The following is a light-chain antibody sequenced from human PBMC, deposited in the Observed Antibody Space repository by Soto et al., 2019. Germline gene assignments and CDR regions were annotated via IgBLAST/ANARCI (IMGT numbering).Light chain of an antibody. J-gene: IGLJ3*02. V-gene: IGLV2-8*01. CDR3: NSYAGNNTWV. CDR2: EIN. Sequence: QSALTQPPSASGSPGQSVTISCTGTSSDVGGYKYVSWYQQHPGKAPKLMIYEINKRPSGVPNRFSGSKSGNAASLTVSGLQAEDEAVYYCNSYAGNNTWVFGEGTKLTVL. CDR1: SSDVGGYKY.